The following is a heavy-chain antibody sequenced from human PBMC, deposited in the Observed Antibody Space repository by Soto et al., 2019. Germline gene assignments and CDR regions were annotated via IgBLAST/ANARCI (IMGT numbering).Heavy chain of an antibody. J-gene: IGHJ4*02. D-gene: IGHD3-10*02. CDR3: AKDLSPSDSRFGDPY. Sequence: GGSLRLSCAASGFTFSSYGMHWVRQAPGKGLEWVAVISYDGSNKYYADSVKGRFTISRDNSKNTLYLQMNSLRAEDTAVYYCAKDLSPSDSRFGDPYWGQGTLVTVSS. V-gene: IGHV3-30*18. CDR1: GFTFSSYG. CDR2: ISYDGSNK.